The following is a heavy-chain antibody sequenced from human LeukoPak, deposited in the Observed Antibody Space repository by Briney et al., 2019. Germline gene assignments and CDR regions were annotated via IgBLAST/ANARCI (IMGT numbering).Heavy chain of an antibody. CDR1: GGSISSYY. Sequence: SETLSLTCTVFGGSISSYYWSWIRQPPGKGLEWIGYIHYSGSTNYNPSLKSRVTISVDTSENQFSLKLSSVTAADTAVYYCARNTGYPPYWYFDLWGRGTLVTVSS. J-gene: IGHJ2*01. CDR3: ARNTGYPPYWYFDL. V-gene: IGHV4-59*08. CDR2: IHYSGST. D-gene: IGHD5-18*01.